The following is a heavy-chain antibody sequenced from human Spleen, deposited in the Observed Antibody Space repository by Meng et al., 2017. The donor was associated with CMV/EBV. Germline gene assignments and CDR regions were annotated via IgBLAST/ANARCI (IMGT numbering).Heavy chain of an antibody. CDR3: ARASSGWYTTNFDY. D-gene: IGHD6-19*01. Sequence: VPVQEAGPGLVKPSQTLSLTCTVFGGSMSSGDYYWSWIRQPPGKGLEWIGYIYYSGSTYYNPSLKSRVTISVDTSKNQFSLKLSSVTAADTAAYYCARASSGWYTTNFDYWGQGTLVTVSS. J-gene: IGHJ4*02. V-gene: IGHV4-30-4*08. CDR2: IYYSGST. CDR1: GGSMSSGDYY.